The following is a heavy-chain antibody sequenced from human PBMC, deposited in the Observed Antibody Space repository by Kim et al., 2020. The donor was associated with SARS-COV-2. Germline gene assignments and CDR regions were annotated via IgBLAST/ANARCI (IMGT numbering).Heavy chain of an antibody. D-gene: IGHD6-19*01. CDR2: IYYSGST. Sequence: SETLSLTCTVSGGSISSSSYYWGWIRQPPGKGLEWIGSIYYSGSTYYNPSLKSRVTISVDTSKNQFSLKLSSVTAADTAVYYCARPYSSGWYSWGFDYWGQGTLVTVSS. V-gene: IGHV4-39*01. J-gene: IGHJ4*02. CDR3: ARPYSSGWYSWGFDY. CDR1: GGSISSSSYY.